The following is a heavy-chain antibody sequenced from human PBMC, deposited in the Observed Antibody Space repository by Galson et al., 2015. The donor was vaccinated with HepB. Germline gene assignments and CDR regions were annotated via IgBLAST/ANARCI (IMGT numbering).Heavy chain of an antibody. CDR2: IVVGSGNT. V-gene: IGHV1-58*02. J-gene: IGHJ4*02. CDR1: GFDFTSSA. CDR3: AAGIVGTTTPDFDS. D-gene: IGHD1-26*01. Sequence: SEKVSCKASGFDFTSSAMLSVRKARGQRLEWIGWIVVGSGNTKDAQKFQERVTITRDMSTRTAYMELSSLRFEDTAVYYCAAGIVGTTTPDFDSWGQGTLVTVSS.